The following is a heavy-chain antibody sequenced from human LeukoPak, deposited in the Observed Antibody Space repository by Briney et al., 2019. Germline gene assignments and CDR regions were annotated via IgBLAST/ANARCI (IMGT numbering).Heavy chain of an antibody. CDR2: ISCSGGST. Sequence: GGSLRLSCAASGFTFSSYAMSWVRQAPGKGLEWVSAISCSGGSTYYADSVKGRFTISRDNSKNTLYLQMNSLRAEDTAVYYCAKGGSYYEDYFDYWGQGTLVTVSS. J-gene: IGHJ4*02. V-gene: IGHV3-23*01. CDR1: GFTFSSYA. D-gene: IGHD3-22*01. CDR3: AKGGSYYEDYFDY.